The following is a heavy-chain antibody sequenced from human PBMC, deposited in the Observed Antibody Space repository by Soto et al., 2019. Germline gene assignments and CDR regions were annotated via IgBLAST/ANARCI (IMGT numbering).Heavy chain of an antibody. V-gene: IGHV3-53*01. CDR1: GFTVSNNY. Sequence: GGSLRLSCAVSGFTVSNNYMSWVRQAPGKGLEGVSVIYSGGYTAYGDSVKGRFTISRDNSKNTLYLQMKSLRAEDTAVYYCARDPPATRHGMDVWGQGTTVTVYS. CDR3: ARDPPATRHGMDV. CDR2: IYSGGYT. J-gene: IGHJ6*02.